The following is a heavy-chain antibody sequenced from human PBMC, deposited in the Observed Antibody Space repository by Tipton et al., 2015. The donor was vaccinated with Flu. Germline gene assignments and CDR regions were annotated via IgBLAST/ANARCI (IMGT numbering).Heavy chain of an antibody. CDR3: ARDARCSYGYCGLGDPYEREGGYNWFDP. V-gene: IGHV4-4*07. Sequence: TLSLTCTVSGGSISSYYWSWIRQPAGKGLEWIGRIYTSGSTNYNPSLKSRVTMSVDTSKNQFSLKLSSVTAADTAVYYCARDARCSYGYCGLGDPYEREGGYNWFDPWGQGTLGTVSS. CDR2: IYTSGST. J-gene: IGHJ5*02. CDR1: GGSISSYY. D-gene: IGHD5-18*01.